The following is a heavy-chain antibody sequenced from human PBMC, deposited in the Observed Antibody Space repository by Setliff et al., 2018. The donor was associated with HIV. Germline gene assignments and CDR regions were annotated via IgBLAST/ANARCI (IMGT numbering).Heavy chain of an antibody. CDR2: IYTSGST. D-gene: IGHD3-3*01. CDR3: ARGSRITIFGVVIVDPFDI. CDR1: GGSISSYY. V-gene: IGHV4-4*08. Sequence: SETLSLTCTVSGGSISSYYWSWIRQPPGKGLEWIGYIYTSGSTNYNPSLKSRVSISVDTSKNQFSLNLNSVTAADTAVYYYARGSRITIFGVVIVDPFDIWGQGTMVTVSS. J-gene: IGHJ3*02.